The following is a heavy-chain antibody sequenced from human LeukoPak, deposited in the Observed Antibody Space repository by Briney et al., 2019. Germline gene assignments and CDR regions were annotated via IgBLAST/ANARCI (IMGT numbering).Heavy chain of an antibody. CDR2: IRHDGSIK. V-gene: IGHV3-30*02. CDR3: ARGDCSGDCYHPLYY. J-gene: IGHJ1*01. CDR1: GFTFSSYA. Sequence: PGGSLRLSCAASGFTFSSYAIHWVRQAPGQGLDWVAFIRHDGSIKYYADSVKGRFTIPRDNSKNTLYLQMNSLRTEDTAVYYCARGDCSGDCYHPLYYWGQGSLVTVSS. D-gene: IGHD2-21*02.